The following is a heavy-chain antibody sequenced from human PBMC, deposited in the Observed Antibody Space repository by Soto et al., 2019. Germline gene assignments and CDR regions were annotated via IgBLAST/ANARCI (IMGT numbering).Heavy chain of an antibody. CDR2: IYHSGST. V-gene: IGHV4-4*02. Sequence: SETLSLTCAVSGGSISSSNWWSWVRQPPGKGLEWIGEIYHSGSTNYDPSLKSRVTISVDKSKNQFSLKLSSVTAADTAVYYCARDLYCSSTSCPRHAFDIWGQGTMVTVSS. CDR1: GGSISSSNW. J-gene: IGHJ3*02. D-gene: IGHD2-2*01. CDR3: ARDLYCSSTSCPRHAFDI.